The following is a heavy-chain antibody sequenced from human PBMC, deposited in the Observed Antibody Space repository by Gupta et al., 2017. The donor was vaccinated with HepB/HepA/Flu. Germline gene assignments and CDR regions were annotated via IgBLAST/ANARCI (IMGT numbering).Heavy chain of an antibody. CDR1: GFSISGTA. CDR2: IGSDIRT. D-gene: IGHD3-3*01. Sequence: EVQLLESGGGLTKPGGSLRLSCAVSGFSISGTAMTWVRQAPGKGLEWVSDIGSDIRTHYADSVKGRFTISRDNSKNMMYLQMNSLRAEDTAVYYCAKDLSFWSAMDVWGKGTTVTVSS. CDR3: AKDLSFWSAMDV. J-gene: IGHJ6*03. V-gene: IGHV3-23*01.